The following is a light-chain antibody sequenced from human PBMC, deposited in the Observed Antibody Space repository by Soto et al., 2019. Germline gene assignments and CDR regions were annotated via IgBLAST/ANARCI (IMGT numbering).Light chain of an antibody. CDR3: QQRHNWPIT. V-gene: IGKV3-11*01. Sequence: DIVVTHSPSTLSLSAGERVTLSSRASETIRGLLAWYQQRPGQAPRLLIYDTSNRATGIPARFSGSGSGTDFTLTISGLEPDDLAAYYCQQRHNWPITFGQGTRLEIK. J-gene: IGKJ5*01. CDR2: DTS. CDR1: ETIRGL.